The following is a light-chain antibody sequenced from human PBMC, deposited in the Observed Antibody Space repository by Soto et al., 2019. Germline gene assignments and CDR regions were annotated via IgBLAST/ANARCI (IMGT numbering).Light chain of an antibody. CDR2: GAS. Sequence: EIVLTQSPGTLSLSPGERATLSCRASQSISNSYLAWYQQKPGQAPRLLIYGASSRATGIPDRFSGSGSGTDFTLTISRLESEDFAVYYCQQYNNWPLTFGGGTKVDIK. CDR3: QQYNNWPLT. CDR1: QSISNSY. J-gene: IGKJ4*01. V-gene: IGKV3-20*01.